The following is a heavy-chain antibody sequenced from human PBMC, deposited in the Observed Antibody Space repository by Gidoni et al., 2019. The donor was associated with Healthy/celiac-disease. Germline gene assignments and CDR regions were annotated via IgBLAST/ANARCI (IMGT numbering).Heavy chain of an antibody. CDR1: VCTFSNYA. D-gene: IGHD6-19*01. CDR3: AKRAGGFDP. V-gene: IGHV3-23*01. J-gene: IGHJ5*02. Sequence: EVQLLESGGGLVRPGGSLRLSCSASVCTFSNYASRWVRQSPGKGLEWVSDISGSGGSTYDADAVKGRFTNSRDNYKNTLYLQMNSLRDEDTAVYYCAKRAGGFDPWGQGTLVTVSS. CDR2: ISGSGGST.